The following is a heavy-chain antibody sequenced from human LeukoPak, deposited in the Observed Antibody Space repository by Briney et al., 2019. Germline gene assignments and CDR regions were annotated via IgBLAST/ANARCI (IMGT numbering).Heavy chain of an antibody. D-gene: IGHD4-11*01. V-gene: IGHV1-18*01. CDR3: ARDPHMTTPYYYYMDV. CDR1: GYTFTSYG. CDR2: ISAYNGNT. J-gene: IGHJ6*03. Sequence: GASVKVSCKASGYTFTSYGISWVRQAPGQGQEWMGWISAYNGNTNQAPTLPGRVTMTTNTSTSTAYMALRSLRSDDTAVYYCARDPHMTTPYYYYMDVWGKGTTVTVSS.